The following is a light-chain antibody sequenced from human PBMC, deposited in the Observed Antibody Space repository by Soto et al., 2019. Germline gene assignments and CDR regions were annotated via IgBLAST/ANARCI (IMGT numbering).Light chain of an antibody. Sequence: QSALTQPHSVSGSPGQSVTISCTGTNSDVGRYNSVSWYQQLPGKAPQLIISAVRQRPSGVPDRFSGSKSGNTASLTISGLQTDDEAEYYCSSYAGFYTLLFGGGTKLTVL. CDR3: SSYAGFYTLL. CDR2: AVR. J-gene: IGLJ2*01. CDR1: NSDVGRYNS. V-gene: IGLV2-11*01.